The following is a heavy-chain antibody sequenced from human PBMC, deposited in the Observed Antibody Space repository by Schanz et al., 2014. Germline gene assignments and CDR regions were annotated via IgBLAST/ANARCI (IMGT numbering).Heavy chain of an antibody. Sequence: VQLVESGGGVVQPGTSLILSCSVSGFSLNTYGIHWSRQPAGKGLEWVAVIWNNGVTKYYADSVRGRFTISRDRFQNTLYLRMSSLRAEDTAVYYCARPRFDYGEVDYWGQGTLVTVSS. CDR1: GFSLNTYG. J-gene: IGHJ4*02. D-gene: IGHD4-17*01. CDR3: ARPRFDYGEVDY. V-gene: IGHV3-33*01. CDR2: IWNNGVTK.